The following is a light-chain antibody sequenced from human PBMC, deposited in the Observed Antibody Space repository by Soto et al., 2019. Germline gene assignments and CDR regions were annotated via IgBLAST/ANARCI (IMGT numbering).Light chain of an antibody. CDR3: QQDNNWPRALT. J-gene: IGKJ4*01. CDR1: QSVDSN. CDR2: GAS. V-gene: IGKV3-15*01. Sequence: EIVLTQSPGTLSLSPGERATLSCRASQSVDSNLAWYQQKPGQAPRLLIYGASTRATGIPARFSGSGSGTEFTLTISSLQSEDFAVYYCQQDNNWPRALTFGGGTKVDIK.